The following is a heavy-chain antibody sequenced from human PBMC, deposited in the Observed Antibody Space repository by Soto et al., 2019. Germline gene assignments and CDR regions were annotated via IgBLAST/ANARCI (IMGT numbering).Heavy chain of an antibody. Sequence: PSETLSLTCTVSGGSISSSSYYWCWIRQPPGKGLEWIGSIYYSGSTYYNPSLKSRVTISVDTSKNQFSLKLSSVTAADTAVYYCARAEIAVAGPYYFDYWGQGTLVTVSS. CDR2: IYYSGST. J-gene: IGHJ4*02. CDR1: GGSISSSSYY. CDR3: ARAEIAVAGPYYFDY. D-gene: IGHD6-19*01. V-gene: IGHV4-39*01.